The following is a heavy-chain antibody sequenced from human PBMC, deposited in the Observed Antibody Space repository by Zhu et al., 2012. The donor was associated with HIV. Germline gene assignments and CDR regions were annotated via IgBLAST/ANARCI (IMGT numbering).Heavy chain of an antibody. CDR2: IYYSGST. CDR1: GGSISSYY. Sequence: QVQLQESGPGLVKPSETLSLTCTVSGGSISSYYWSWIRQPPGKGLEWIGYIYYSGSTNYNPSLKSRVTISVDTSKNQFSLKLSSVTAADTAVYYCARDRHQGGYGDYAERYFDLWGLAPWSLSPQ. CDR3: ARDRHQGGYGDYAERYFDL. J-gene: IGHJ2*01. D-gene: IGHD4-17*01. V-gene: IGHV4-59*01.